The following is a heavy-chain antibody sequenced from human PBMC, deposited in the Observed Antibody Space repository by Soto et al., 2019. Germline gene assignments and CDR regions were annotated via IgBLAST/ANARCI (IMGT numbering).Heavy chain of an antibody. CDR1: GGTFSSYA. CDR2: IIPIFGTA. J-gene: IGHJ4*02. Sequence: GASVKVSCKASGGTFSSYAISWVRQAPGQGLEWMGGIIPIFGTANYAQKFQGRVTITADKSTSTAYMELSSLRSEDTAGYYCARGLLKNAVSKWEPSTWGQATPVTVSS. D-gene: IGHD1-26*01. V-gene: IGHV1-69*06. CDR3: ARGLLKNAVSKWEPST.